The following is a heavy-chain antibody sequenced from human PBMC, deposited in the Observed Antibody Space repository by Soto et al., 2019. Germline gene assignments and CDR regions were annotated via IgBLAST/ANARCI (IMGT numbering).Heavy chain of an antibody. Sequence: SETLSLTCAVSGGSISSSKWWTWVRQPPGKGLEWIGEIYHSGSTNYIPSLKSRVTISVDKSKNQFSLELTSVTAADTAVYDCATRFDGLGSYEYWGQGTLVTVSS. J-gene: IGHJ4*02. CDR2: IYHSGST. CDR3: ATRFDGLGSYEY. D-gene: IGHD3-10*01. V-gene: IGHV4-4*02. CDR1: GGSISSSKW.